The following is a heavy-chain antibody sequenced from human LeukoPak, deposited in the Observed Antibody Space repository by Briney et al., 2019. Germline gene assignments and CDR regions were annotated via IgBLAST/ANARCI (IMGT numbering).Heavy chain of an antibody. CDR1: GFTFSSYS. CDR2: ISSGSSYI. D-gene: IGHD5-18*01. Sequence: GGSLRLSCAASGFTFSSYSMNWVRQAPGKGLGWVSSISSGSSYIYYADSVKGRFTISRDNAKNSLYLQMNSLRAEDTAVYYCARVDTAMVNDYWGQGNLVTVSS. J-gene: IGHJ4*02. V-gene: IGHV3-21*01. CDR3: ARVDTAMVNDY.